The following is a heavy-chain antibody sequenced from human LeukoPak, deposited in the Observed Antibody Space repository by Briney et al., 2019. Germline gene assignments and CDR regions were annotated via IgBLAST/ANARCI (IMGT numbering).Heavy chain of an antibody. D-gene: IGHD6-19*01. CDR3: ARGTSGWPGVDY. CDR1: GFSFSTYA. J-gene: IGHJ4*02. Sequence: GGSLRLSCAASGFSFSTYAMSWVRQVPGKGLEGVSAISNSGGSTYSADSVKGRFTISRDNAKNSLYLQMNILRAEDTAVYYCARGTSGWPGVDYWGQGTLVTVSS. V-gene: IGHV3-23*01. CDR2: ISNSGGST.